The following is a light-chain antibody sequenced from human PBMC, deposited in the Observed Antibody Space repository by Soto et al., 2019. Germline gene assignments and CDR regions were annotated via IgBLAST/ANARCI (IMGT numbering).Light chain of an antibody. V-gene: IGKV3-20*01. J-gene: IGKJ2*01. CDR2: GAS. CDR3: QQYGSSPVT. Sequence: DIVMTQSPATLSVSPGERVTLSCRASQSLTRNVAWYQQRPGQAPRVLIYGASSRATGIPDRFSGSGSGTDFTLTISRLEPEDFAVYYCQQYGSSPVTFGQGTKLEIK. CDR1: QSLTRN.